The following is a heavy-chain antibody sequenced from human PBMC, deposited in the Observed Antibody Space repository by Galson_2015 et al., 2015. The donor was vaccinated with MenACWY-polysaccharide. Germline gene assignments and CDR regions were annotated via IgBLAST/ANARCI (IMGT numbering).Heavy chain of an antibody. CDR3: ARGGKYYYDSSGYLNWFDP. D-gene: IGHD3-22*01. V-gene: IGHV1-8*01. J-gene: IGHJ5*02. Sequence: SVKVSCKASGYTFTSYDINWVRQTTGQGLEWMGWMNPNSGNTGYAQKFQGRVTTTRNTSISIAYMELNSLRSEDTAVYYCARGGKYYYDSSGYLNWFDPWGQGTLVTVSS. CDR2: MNPNSGNT. CDR1: GYTFTSYD.